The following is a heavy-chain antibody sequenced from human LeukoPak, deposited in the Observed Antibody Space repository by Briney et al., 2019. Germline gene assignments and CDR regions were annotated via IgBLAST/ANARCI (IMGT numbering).Heavy chain of an antibody. CDR3: ARDPGVLLWFGESGGFDY. CDR1: GGTFSSYA. D-gene: IGHD3-10*01. J-gene: IGHJ4*02. Sequence: SVKVSCKASGGTFSSYAISWVRQAPGQGLEWMGGIIPIFGTANYAQKFQGRVTITADESTSTAYMELSSLRSEDTAVYYCARDPGVLLWFGESGGFDYWGQGTLVTVSS. CDR2: IIPIFGTA. V-gene: IGHV1-69*13.